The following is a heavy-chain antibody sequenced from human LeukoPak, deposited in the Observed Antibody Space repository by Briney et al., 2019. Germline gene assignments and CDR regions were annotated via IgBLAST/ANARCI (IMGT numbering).Heavy chain of an antibody. V-gene: IGHV3-7*02. J-gene: IGHJ4*02. CDR2: IKQDGTEK. CDR1: GFTFSSSW. Sequence: GGSLRLSCAASGFTFSSSWMSWVRQAPGKVLEWVAIIKQDGTEKYYVDSVKGRFTISRDNAKNSLFLQMNSLRAEDTAVYYCAQTGLRYFDWLRYWGQGTLVTVSS. CDR3: AQTGLRYFDWLRY. D-gene: IGHD3-9*01.